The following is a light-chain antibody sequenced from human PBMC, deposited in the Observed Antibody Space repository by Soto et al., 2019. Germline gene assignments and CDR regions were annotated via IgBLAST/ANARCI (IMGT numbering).Light chain of an antibody. CDR2: KAS. CDR1: QSIGAC. Sequence: DIQMTQSPSTLYASVGDRVTITCRASQSIGACLAWFQQKPGKAPNLLIYKASSLESGVPSRFSGSGSGTEFTLTISTLQPDDFATYYCQQYNSSPLTFGGGTKVEIK. J-gene: IGKJ4*01. V-gene: IGKV1-5*03. CDR3: QQYNSSPLT.